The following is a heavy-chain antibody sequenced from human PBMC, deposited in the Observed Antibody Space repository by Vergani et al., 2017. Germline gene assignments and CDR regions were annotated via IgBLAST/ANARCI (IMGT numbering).Heavy chain of an antibody. V-gene: IGHV4-61*02. CDR1: GSSISSGSYY. Sequence: QVQLQESGPGLVRPSQTLSLTCTVSGSSISSGSYYWSWFRQPAGKGLEWIGRFYTGGGTSYNPSLTSRVTISVDTSKNQVSLQLSSVTAADTAVYYCASDHLCGTTWPLLHLDMGVWGQGTKVTVSS. CDR2: FYTGGGT. J-gene: IGHJ6*02. D-gene: IGHD2-21*01. CDR3: ASDHLCGTTWPLLHLDMGV.